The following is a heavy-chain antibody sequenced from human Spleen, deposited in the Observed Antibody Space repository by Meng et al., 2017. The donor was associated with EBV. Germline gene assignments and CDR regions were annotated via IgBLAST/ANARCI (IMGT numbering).Heavy chain of an antibody. CDR1: GGPSDTYS. J-gene: IGHJ4*02. CDR2: IITLSGTP. CDR3: ARGHYDGY. D-gene: IGHD3-16*01. Sequence: QEYLVQSGAEVKKPGSAVKVSCQAFGGPSDTYSIAWVRQAPGRGLEGMGGIITLSGTPTYAQKFQGRLTITADPSTRTTYMELRGLTSDDTAIYYCARGHYDGYWGQGTLVTVSS. V-gene: IGHV1-69*01.